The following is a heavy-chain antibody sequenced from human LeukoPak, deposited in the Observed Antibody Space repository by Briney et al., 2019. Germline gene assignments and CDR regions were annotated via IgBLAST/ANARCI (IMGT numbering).Heavy chain of an antibody. Sequence: GGSLRLSCAAPGFTVSSNYMSWVRQAPGKGLEWVSVIYSGGSTYYADSVKGRFTISRDNSKNTLYLQMNSLGAEDTAVYYCARGKNWNYGYYGMDVWGQGTTVTVSS. D-gene: IGHD1-7*01. CDR3: ARGKNWNYGYYGMDV. V-gene: IGHV3-66*02. J-gene: IGHJ6*02. CDR1: GFTVSSNY. CDR2: IYSGGST.